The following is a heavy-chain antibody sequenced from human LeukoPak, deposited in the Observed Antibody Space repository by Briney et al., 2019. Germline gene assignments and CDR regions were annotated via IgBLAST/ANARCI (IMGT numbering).Heavy chain of an antibody. D-gene: IGHD6-13*01. V-gene: IGHV3-23*01. CDR2: ISGSGGST. Sequence: PGGSLRLSCAASGLTITTIYMTWVRQAPGKGLEWVSAISGSGGSTYYADSVKGRFTISRDNSKNTLYLQMNSLRAEDTAVYYCAKDVISSWPPKMFDYWGQGTLVTVSS. CDR1: GLTITTIY. CDR3: AKDVISSWPPKMFDY. J-gene: IGHJ4*02.